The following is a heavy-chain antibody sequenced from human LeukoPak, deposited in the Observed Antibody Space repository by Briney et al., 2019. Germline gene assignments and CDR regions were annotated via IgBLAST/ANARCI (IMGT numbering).Heavy chain of an antibody. CDR1: GFTFSSYE. J-gene: IGHJ4*02. D-gene: IGHD3-22*01. V-gene: IGHV3-48*03. CDR2: ISSSGSTI. CDR3: ARDKASAHYDSSGCAGY. Sequence: PGGSLRLSCAASGFTFSSYEMNWVRQAPGKGLEWVSYISSSGSTIYYADSVKGRFTISRDNAKNSLYLQMNSLRAEDTAVYYCARDKASAHYDSSGCAGYWGQGTLVTVSS.